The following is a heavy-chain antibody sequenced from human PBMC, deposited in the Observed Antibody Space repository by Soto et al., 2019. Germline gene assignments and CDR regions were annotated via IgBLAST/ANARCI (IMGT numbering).Heavy chain of an antibody. J-gene: IGHJ5*02. CDR2: ISSSSSTI. CDR3: AIDHNTYYYDSSGLA. V-gene: IGHV3-48*02. CDR1: GFTFSSYS. D-gene: IGHD3-22*01. Sequence: PGGSLRLSCAASGFTFSSYSMNWVRQAPGKGLEWVSYISSSSSTIYYADSVKGRFTISRDNAKNSLYLQMNSLRDEDTAVYYCAIDHNTYYYDSSGLAWGQGTLVTVSS.